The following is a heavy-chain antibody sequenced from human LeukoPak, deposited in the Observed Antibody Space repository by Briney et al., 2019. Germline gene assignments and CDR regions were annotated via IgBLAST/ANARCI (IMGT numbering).Heavy chain of an antibody. V-gene: IGHV1-18*01. J-gene: IGHJ3*01. Sequence: ASVKVSCKASDDTFSNYGISWVRQAPGQGLEWMGWISTYNGNTHYVQKFQGRVTMTTDTSTNIAYLELRDLRSDDTAVYYCARTQWLEDAFDFWGQGTVVTVSP. CDR1: DDTFSNYG. CDR2: ISTYNGNT. CDR3: ARTQWLEDAFDF. D-gene: IGHD6-19*01.